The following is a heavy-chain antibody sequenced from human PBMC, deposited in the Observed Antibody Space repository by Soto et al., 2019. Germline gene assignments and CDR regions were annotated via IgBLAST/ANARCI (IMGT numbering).Heavy chain of an antibody. CDR2: ISTYNGNT. D-gene: IGHD1-7*01. J-gene: IGHJ5*02. CDR1: GYTFTSYG. Sequence: QVQLVQSGAEVKKPGASVKVSCKASGYTFTSYGISWVRQAPGQGLEWMGWISTYNGNTNFTQKLQGRVTMTTDTSTSTGYMELRSLRSDDTAVYYCARDREYNWNYNWFDPWGQGTLVTVSS. V-gene: IGHV1-18*01. CDR3: ARDREYNWNYNWFDP.